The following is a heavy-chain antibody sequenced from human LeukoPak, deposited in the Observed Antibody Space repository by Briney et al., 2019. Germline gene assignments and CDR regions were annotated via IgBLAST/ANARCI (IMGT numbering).Heavy chain of an antibody. V-gene: IGHV1-46*01. Sequence: ASVKVSCKASGYTFTSYYVHWVRQAPGQGLEWMGIINPSGGSTSYAQKFQGRVTMTRDTSTSTVYMELSSLRSEDTAVYYCARSYCSSTSCILGNWFDPWGQGTLVTVSS. D-gene: IGHD2-2*01. CDR1: GYTFTSYY. CDR2: INPSGGST. CDR3: ARSYCSSTSCILGNWFDP. J-gene: IGHJ5*02.